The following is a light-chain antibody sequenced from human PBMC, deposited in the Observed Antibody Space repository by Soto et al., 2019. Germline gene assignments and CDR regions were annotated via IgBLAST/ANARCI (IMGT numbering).Light chain of an antibody. CDR3: QSYDSSLSGYGV. CDR2: NNN. Sequence: QPVLTQPPSVSGAPGQRVTISCTGGNSNFGAGYDVHWYQQLPGTAPKLLIYNNNNRPSGVPDRFSGSKSGTSASLAITGLQAEDEADYYCQSYDSSLSGYGVFGGGTKLTVL. CDR1: NSNFGAGYD. V-gene: IGLV1-40*01. J-gene: IGLJ3*02.